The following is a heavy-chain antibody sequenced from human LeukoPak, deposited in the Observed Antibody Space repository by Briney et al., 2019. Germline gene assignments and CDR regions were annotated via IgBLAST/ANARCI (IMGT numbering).Heavy chain of an antibody. CDR3: AKDESRYCTNGVCYPFDY. CDR2: IRYDASNK. Sequence: GGSLRLSCAASEFAFSTYGMHWVRQAPGKGLEWVAFIRYDASNKYYADSVKGRFTISRDNSKNTLYLQMNSLRAEDTAVFFCAKDESRYCTNGVCYPFDYWGQGTLVTVSS. D-gene: IGHD2-8*01. J-gene: IGHJ4*02. CDR1: EFAFSTYG. V-gene: IGHV3-30*02.